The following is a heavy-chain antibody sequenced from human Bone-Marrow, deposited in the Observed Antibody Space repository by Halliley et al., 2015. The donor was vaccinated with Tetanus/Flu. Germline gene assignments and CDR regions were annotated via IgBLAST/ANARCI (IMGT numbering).Heavy chain of an antibody. J-gene: IGHJ4*02. CDR2: VKTKTEGGTT. D-gene: IGHD1-26*01. CDR3: TTENLVGGVF. V-gene: IGHV3-15*01. Sequence: QLVQSGGGLVKPGGSLRLSCAASGFAFGNTWMSWVRQAPGKGLEWVGRVKTKTEGGTTDYGVPVKGRFIISRDDSKNMLFLQMNNPKTEDTAVYYCTTENLVGGVFWGQGTLVTVSS. CDR1: GFAFGNTW.